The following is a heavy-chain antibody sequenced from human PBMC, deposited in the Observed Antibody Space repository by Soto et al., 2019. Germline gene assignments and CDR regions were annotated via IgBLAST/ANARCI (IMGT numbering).Heavy chain of an antibody. D-gene: IGHD6-19*01. CDR1: GGSISSYY. V-gene: IGHV4-59*01. Sequence: SETLSLTCTVSGGSISSYYWSWIRQPPGKGLEWIGYIYYSGSTNYNPSLKSRVTISVDTSKNQFSLKLSSVTAADTAVYYCARDHSSGWYLNWFDPWGQGTLVTVSS. CDR3: ARDHSSGWYLNWFDP. J-gene: IGHJ5*02. CDR2: IYYSGST.